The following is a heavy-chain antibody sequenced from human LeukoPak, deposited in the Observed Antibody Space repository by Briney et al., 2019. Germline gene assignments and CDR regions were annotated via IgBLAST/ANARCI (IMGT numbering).Heavy chain of an antibody. D-gene: IGHD4-17*01. CDR2: ISSSGSTI. J-gene: IGHJ6*03. CDR1: GFTFSDYC. V-gene: IGHV3-11*01. CDR3: ARDYGDYRYYYYYMDV. Sequence: GGSLRLSCAASGFTFSDYCMSWIRQAPGKGLEWVSYISSSGSTIYYADSVKGRFTISRDNAKNSLYLQMDSLRAEDTAVYYCARDYGDYRYYYYYMDVWGKGTTVTVSS.